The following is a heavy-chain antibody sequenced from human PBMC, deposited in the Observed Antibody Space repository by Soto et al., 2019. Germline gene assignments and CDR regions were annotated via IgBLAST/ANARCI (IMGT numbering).Heavy chain of an antibody. CDR3: ARDDITAPGTGGLGF. CDR2: ISAWNRNT. Sequence: ASVKVSCKASGYTFTSYGISWVRQAPGQGLEWMGWISAWNRNTNYARKFQGRVTMTTDTSTSTAYMELRSLRSDDTAVYHCARDDITAPGTGGLGFWGQGTLVTVSS. CDR1: GYTFTSYG. D-gene: IGHD6-13*01. V-gene: IGHV1-18*01. J-gene: IGHJ4*02.